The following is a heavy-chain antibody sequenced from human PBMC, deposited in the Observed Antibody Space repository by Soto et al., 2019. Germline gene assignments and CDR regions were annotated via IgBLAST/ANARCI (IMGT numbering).Heavy chain of an antibody. CDR3: ARARGLEQCVDY. D-gene: IGHD6-19*01. CDR2: ISCDGSNK. CDR1: VFTFSCYA. V-gene: IGHV3-30-3*01. Sequence: GWSLRLSCAASVFTFSCYAMHWVRQAPGKWLEWVAVISCDGSNKXXAESVKGRXTISRYNSKNAXYLQMXSLRAEDTAVYYCARARGLEQCVDYWGQGTLVTVSS. J-gene: IGHJ4*02.